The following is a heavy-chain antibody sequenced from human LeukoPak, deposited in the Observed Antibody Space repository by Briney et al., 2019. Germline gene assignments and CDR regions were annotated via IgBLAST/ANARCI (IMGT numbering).Heavy chain of an antibody. Sequence: PSETLSLTCTVSGGSIGSYYWSWIRQPPGKGLEWIGYIYYSGNTNYNPSLKSRVTISVDTSKNQFSLKLSSVTAADTAVYYCARGRENWGYVFDMWGQGTMVTVSS. J-gene: IGHJ3*02. V-gene: IGHV4-59*01. CDR3: ARGRENWGYVFDM. CDR2: IYYSGNT. CDR1: GGSIGSYY. D-gene: IGHD7-27*01.